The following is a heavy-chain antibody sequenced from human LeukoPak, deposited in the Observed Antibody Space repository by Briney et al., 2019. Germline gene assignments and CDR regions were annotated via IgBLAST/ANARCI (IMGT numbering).Heavy chain of an antibody. Sequence: SETLSLTCTVSGGSISSGSYYWSWIRQPAGKGLEWIGEINHSGSTNYNPSLKSRVTISVDTSKNQFSLKLSSVTAADTAVYYCARNYYDYVWGSYRHLAWFDPWGQGTLVTVSS. CDR1: GGSISSGSYY. V-gene: IGHV4-61*10. CDR3: ARNYYDYVWGSYRHLAWFDP. D-gene: IGHD3-16*02. CDR2: INHSGST. J-gene: IGHJ5*02.